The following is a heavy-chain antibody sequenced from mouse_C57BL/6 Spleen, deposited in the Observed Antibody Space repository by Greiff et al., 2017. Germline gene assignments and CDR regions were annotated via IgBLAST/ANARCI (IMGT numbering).Heavy chain of an antibody. D-gene: IGHD1-1*01. CDR2: INPSSGYT. J-gene: IGHJ1*03. V-gene: IGHV1-4*01. CDR3: ARSTVVAHWYFDV. Sequence: QVQLQQSGAELARPGASVKMSCKASGYTFTSYTMHWVKQRPGQGLEWIGYINPSSGYTKYNQKFKDKATLTADKSSSTAYMQLRSLTSEDSAVYYCARSTVVAHWYFDVWGTGTTVTVSS. CDR1: GYTFTSYT.